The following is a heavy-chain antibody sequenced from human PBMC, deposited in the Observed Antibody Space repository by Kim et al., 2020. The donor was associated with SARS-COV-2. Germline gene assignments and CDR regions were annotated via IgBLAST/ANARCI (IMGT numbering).Heavy chain of an antibody. CDR2: INPNSGGT. V-gene: IGHV1-2*02. CDR1: GYTFTGYY. D-gene: IGHD3-9*01. CDR3: ARDPLRYFDWLPTVGAFDI. Sequence: ASVKVSCKASGYTFTGYYMHWVRQAPGQGLEWMGWINPNSGGTNYAQKFQGRVTMTRDTSISTAYMELSRLRSDDTAVYYCARDPLRYFDWLPTVGAFDIWGQGTMVTVSS. J-gene: IGHJ3*02.